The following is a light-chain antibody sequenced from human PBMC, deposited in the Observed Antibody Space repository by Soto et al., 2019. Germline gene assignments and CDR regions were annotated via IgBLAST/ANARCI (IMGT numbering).Light chain of an antibody. Sequence: QSALTQPASVSGSPGQSITISCTGTSSDVGDHNYVSWYQQHPGKAPKLMIYDVSYRPSGVSIRFSGSKSGNTASLTISGLQAEDEADYYCSSYTTSSTSRVFGGGTQLTVL. CDR1: SSDVGDHNY. V-gene: IGLV2-14*01. CDR3: SSYTTSSTSRV. CDR2: DVS. J-gene: IGLJ3*02.